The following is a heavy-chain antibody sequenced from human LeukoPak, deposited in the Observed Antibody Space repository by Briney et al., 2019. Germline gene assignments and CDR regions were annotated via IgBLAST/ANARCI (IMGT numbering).Heavy chain of an antibody. V-gene: IGHV3-23*01. J-gene: IGHJ4*02. Sequence: PGGSLRLSCAASGFTFINYAMTWVRQAPGKGLECVSVIGGGGGGTHYADSVKGRFTISRDNSKNTLCLQMDNLRVEDTAIYYCAKRVLSNVPVAGPDCWGQGTLVTVSS. CDR1: GFTFINYA. D-gene: IGHD6-19*01. CDR2: IGGGGGGT. CDR3: AKRVLSNVPVAGPDC.